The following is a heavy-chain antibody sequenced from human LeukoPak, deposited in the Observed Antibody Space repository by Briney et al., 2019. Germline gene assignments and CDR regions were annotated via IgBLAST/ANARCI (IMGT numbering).Heavy chain of an antibody. CDR1: GFTFSSYS. J-gene: IGHJ4*02. CDR3: ASFSIAVAGIDY. CDR2: ISSSSSYI. V-gene: IGHV3-21*01. Sequence: GGSLRLSRAASGFTFSSYSMNWVRQAPGKGLEWVSSISSSSSYIYYADSVKGRFTISRDNAKNSLYLQMNSLRAEDTAVYYCASFSIAVAGIDYWGQGTLVTVSS. D-gene: IGHD6-19*01.